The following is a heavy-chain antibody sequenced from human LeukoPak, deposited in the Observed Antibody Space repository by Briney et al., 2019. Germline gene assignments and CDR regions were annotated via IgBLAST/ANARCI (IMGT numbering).Heavy chain of an antibody. CDR1: GYTFTGYY. CDR2: INPSGGST. V-gene: IGHV1-46*01. J-gene: IGHJ5*02. D-gene: IGHD5-24*01. Sequence: ASVNVSCKASGYTFTGYYMHWVRQAPGQGLEWMGIINPSGGSTSYAQKFQGRITMSRDTSTSTVYMELSSLRSEDTAFYYCATDHSMANTAWWFDPWGQGTLVTVSS. CDR3: ATDHSMANTAWWFDP.